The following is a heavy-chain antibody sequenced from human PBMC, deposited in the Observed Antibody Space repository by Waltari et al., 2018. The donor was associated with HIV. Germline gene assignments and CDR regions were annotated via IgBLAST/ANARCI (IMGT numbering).Heavy chain of an antibody. CDR1: GYTFTSYD. J-gene: IGHJ4*02. D-gene: IGHD3-22*01. CDR2: MIPNSGNT. V-gene: IGHV1-8*01. CDR3: ASTGYYFDSSGYPRYFDD. Sequence: QVQLVQSGAAVKKPGASVKVSCKATGYTFTSYDLNWVRQATGQGLEWMGWMIPNSGNTGYAQKFQGRVTMTRNTSISTAYMELSSLRSEDTAVYYCASTGYYFDSSGYPRYFDDWGQGTLVTVSS.